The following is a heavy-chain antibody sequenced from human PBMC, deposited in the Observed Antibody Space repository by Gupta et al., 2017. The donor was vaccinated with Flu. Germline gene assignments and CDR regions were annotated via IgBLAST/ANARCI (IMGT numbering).Heavy chain of an antibody. J-gene: IGHJ5*02. V-gene: IGHV1-69*06. CDR2: IIPIFGAK. CDR3: ARDQSREADLQASDKWFDP. D-gene: IGHD6-13*01. Sequence: WVRKAPGQGLEWLGGIIPIFGAKNYAQKFPGRVKITANKSTSTAYMELSSLTSDATAVYYCARDQSREADLQASDKWFDPWGQGTRVTVSS.